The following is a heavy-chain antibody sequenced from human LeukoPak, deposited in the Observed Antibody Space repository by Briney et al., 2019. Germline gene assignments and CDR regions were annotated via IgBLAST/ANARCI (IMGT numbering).Heavy chain of an antibody. CDR2: IKQDGSEK. V-gene: IGHV3-7*01. J-gene: IGHJ4*02. CDR3: VRSGSGYFDY. Sequence: PGGSLRLSCAASGITLSVYWMSWVRQAPGKGLEWVANIKQDGSEKYYRDSVQGRFTISRDNAKNSLYLQMNSLRAEDTAVYYFVRSGSGYFDYWGQGSLVTVSS. D-gene: IGHD7-27*01. CDR1: GITLSVYW.